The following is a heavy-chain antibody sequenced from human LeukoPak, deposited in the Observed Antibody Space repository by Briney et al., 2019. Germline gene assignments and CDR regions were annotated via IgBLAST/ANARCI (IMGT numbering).Heavy chain of an antibody. CDR3: ARGSYHFFDY. D-gene: IGHD1-26*01. CDR2: IYYSRST. J-gene: IGHJ4*02. V-gene: IGHV4-31*03. Sequence: SETLSLTCSVSGGSISSGGYYWSWLRQHPGKGLEWVGYIYYSRSTYYNASLKSRVNISVDPSKKQFSLKLSSVTAADTAVYYCARGSYHFFDYWGQGTLVTVPS. CDR1: GGSISSGGYY.